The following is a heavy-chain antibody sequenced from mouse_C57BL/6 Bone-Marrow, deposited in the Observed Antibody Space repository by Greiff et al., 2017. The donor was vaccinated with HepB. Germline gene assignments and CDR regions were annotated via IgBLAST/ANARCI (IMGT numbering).Heavy chain of an antibody. CDR3: ASDGFNYYAMDY. J-gene: IGHJ4*01. CDR2: ISSGSSTI. D-gene: IGHD2-3*01. V-gene: IGHV5-17*01. Sequence: EVKLMESGGGLVKPGGSLKLSCAASGFTFSDYGMHWVRQAPEKGLEWVAYISSGSSTIYYADTVKGRFTISRDNAKNTLFLQMTSLRSEDTAMYYCASDGFNYYAMDYWGQGTSVTVSS. CDR1: GFTFSDYG.